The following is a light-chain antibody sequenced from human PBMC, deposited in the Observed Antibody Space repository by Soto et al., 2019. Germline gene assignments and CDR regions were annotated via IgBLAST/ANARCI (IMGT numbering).Light chain of an antibody. V-gene: IGKV1-39*01. Sequence: DIQMTQSPSSLSASVGDRVTITCRASQSISSYLNWYQQKPGKAPKLLIYAASSLQSGVPSRFSGSGSGTDFTLTISSLLPEDFATYYCHQSYSTQWTFGQGTKVEIK. CDR3: HQSYSTQWT. J-gene: IGKJ1*01. CDR2: AAS. CDR1: QSISSY.